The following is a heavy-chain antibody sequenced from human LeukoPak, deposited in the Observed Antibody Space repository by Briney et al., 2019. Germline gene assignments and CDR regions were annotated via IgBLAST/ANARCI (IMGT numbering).Heavy chain of an antibody. CDR3: ARDTMNDYGDLPMWDY. CDR2: IKQDGSEK. D-gene: IGHD4-17*01. Sequence: GGSLRLSCAASGFTFSSYWMSWVRQAPGKGLEWVANIKQDGSEKYYVDSVKGRFTISRDNAKNSLYLQMNSLRAEDTAVYYCARDTMNDYGDLPMWDYWGQGTLVTVSS. V-gene: IGHV3-7*01. CDR1: GFTFSSYW. J-gene: IGHJ4*02.